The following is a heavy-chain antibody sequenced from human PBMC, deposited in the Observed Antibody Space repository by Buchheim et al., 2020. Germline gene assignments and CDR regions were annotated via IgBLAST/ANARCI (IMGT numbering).Heavy chain of an antibody. CDR1: GFILSNYG. CDR3: ARGGAARPDY. D-gene: IGHD6-6*01. V-gene: IGHV3-48*01. CDR2: ISANSATK. J-gene: IGHJ4*02. Sequence: EVQLVESGGGLVQPGGSLRLSCAASGFILSNYGIKWVRQAPGKGLEWVSYISANSATKEYAEYVKGRFTISRDNDRTYEFLQTNSLKVEDTAIYYCARGGAARPDYWGQG.